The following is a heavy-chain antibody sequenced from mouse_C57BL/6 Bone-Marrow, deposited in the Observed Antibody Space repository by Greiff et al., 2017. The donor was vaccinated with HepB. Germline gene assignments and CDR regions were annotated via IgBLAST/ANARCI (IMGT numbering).Heavy chain of an antibody. CDR1: GYTFTSYW. Sequence: QVQLQQSGAELVKPGASVKMSCKASGYTFTSYWITWVKQRPGQGLEWIGDIYPGSGSTNYNEKFKSKATLTVDTSSSTAYMQLSSLTNEDSAVYYCTGGLFAYWGQGTLVTVSA. D-gene: IGHD6-1*01. CDR3: TGGLFAY. J-gene: IGHJ3*01. CDR2: IYPGSGST. V-gene: IGHV1-55*01.